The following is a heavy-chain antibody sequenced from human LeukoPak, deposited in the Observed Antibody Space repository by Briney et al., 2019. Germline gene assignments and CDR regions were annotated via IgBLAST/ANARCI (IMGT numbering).Heavy chain of an antibody. CDR2: INPSGDST. J-gene: IGHJ4*02. CDR1: GYTFSSNH. CDR3: ARDQEGFDY. Sequence: GASVKISCKASGYTFSSNHIHCVRQAPGQGLEWMGVINPSGDSTSYAQKFQGRVTVTRDTSTSTVHMELSGLRSEDTAVYYCARDQEGFDYWGQGTLVTVSS. V-gene: IGHV1-46*01.